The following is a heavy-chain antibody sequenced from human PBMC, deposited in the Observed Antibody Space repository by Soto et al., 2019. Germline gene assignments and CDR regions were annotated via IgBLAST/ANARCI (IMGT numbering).Heavy chain of an antibody. CDR1: GYSFTSYW. Sequence: EVQLVQSGAEVKKPGESLKISCAGPGYSFTSYWIGWVRQMPGKGPEWMGSICPGNSNTIYSPSFQGQVTISAAKSISTAYLQWSSLKASDTAMYYCARRRIAASGWDVWGQGTTVTVSS. V-gene: IGHV5-51*03. D-gene: IGHD6-13*01. CDR3: ARRRIAASGWDV. J-gene: IGHJ6*02. CDR2: ICPGNSNT.